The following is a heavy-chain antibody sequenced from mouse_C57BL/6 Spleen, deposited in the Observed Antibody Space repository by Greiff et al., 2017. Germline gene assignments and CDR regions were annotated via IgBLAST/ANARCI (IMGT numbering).Heavy chain of an antibody. D-gene: IGHD1-1*01. V-gene: IGHV1-80*01. CDR3: ARSGDYGSSPYWYFDV. CDR1: GYAFSSYW. CDR2: IYPGDGDT. J-gene: IGHJ1*03. Sequence: VQLQQSGAELVKPGASVKISCKASGYAFSSYWMNWVKQRPGKGLEWIGQIYPGDGDTNYNGKFKGKATLTADKASSTAYMQLSSLTSEDSAVYFCARSGDYGSSPYWYFDVWGTGATVTVSS.